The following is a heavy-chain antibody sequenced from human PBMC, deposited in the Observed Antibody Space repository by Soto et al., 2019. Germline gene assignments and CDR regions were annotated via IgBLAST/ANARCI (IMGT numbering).Heavy chain of an antibody. CDR3: ARWGYDSRAQDLDI. V-gene: IGHV4-31*03. CDR1: GGSITSDGYY. D-gene: IGHD3-22*01. CDR2: IYYIGIP. J-gene: IGHJ3*02. Sequence: QVQLQESGPGLVKPSQTLSLTCTVSGGSITSDGYYWNWVRQYPGKGPEWIGYIYYIGIPNYSPSSLYSPSLKSRVMISLDTSQTQFSLNLYAVTAADTAVYYCARWGYDSRAQDLDIWGQGTMVPVSS.